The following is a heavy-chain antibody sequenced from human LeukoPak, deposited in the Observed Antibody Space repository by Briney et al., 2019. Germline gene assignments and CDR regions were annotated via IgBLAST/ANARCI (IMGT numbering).Heavy chain of an antibody. CDR3: ARHFGIAVAGDFDY. CDR2: IYTSGST. CDR1: GNSISSGDNY. V-gene: IGHV4-61*02. D-gene: IGHD6-19*01. J-gene: IGHJ4*02. Sequence: TLSLTCTVSGNSISSGDNYWSWIRQPAGKGLEWIGRIYTSGSTNYNPSLKSRVTISGDTSKNQFSLRLSSVTAADTAVYYCARHFGIAVAGDFDYWGQGTLVTVSS.